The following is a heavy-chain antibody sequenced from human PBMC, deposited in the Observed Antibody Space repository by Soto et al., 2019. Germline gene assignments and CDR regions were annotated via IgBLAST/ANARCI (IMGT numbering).Heavy chain of an antibody. V-gene: IGHV1-18*01. CDR1: GYTFTSYG. CDR2: ISAYNGNT. J-gene: IGHJ4*02. Sequence: ASVKVSCKDSGYTFTSYGISLVRQAPGQGLEWMGWISAYNGNTNYAQKLQGRVTMTTDTSTSTAYMELRSLRSDDTAVYYCARVREQHWSNYFDYWGQGTLVTVS. CDR3: ARVREQHWSNYFDY. D-gene: IGHD6-13*01.